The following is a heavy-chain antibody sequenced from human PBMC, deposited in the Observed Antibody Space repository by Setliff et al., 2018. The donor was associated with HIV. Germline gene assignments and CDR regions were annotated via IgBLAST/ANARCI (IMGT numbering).Heavy chain of an antibody. CDR1: GFAFRNAW. Sequence: GGSLRLSCAASGFAFRNAWLTWVRQAPGKGLEWVSILYGTGGTYYADSVKGRFTISRDSSKSTLYPQMNSLRAEDTAVYYCARQAHPRGYYGSAGLFDYWGQGTPVTVSS. CDR2: LYGTGGT. CDR3: ARQAHPRGYYGSAGLFDY. J-gene: IGHJ4*02. D-gene: IGHD3-22*01. V-gene: IGHV3-66*04.